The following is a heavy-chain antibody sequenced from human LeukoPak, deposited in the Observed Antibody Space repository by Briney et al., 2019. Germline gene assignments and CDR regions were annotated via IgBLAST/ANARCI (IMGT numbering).Heavy chain of an antibody. V-gene: IGHV3-15*01. D-gene: IGHD6-19*01. Sequence: GGSRRLVWAASGITFSNAWMGWVRQAPGKGLEWLGRIKSKIDGGTTDYPAPVKGRFTISRDDSKNTLYLQMNSLKTEDTAVYYCTSGYSSGWYFIDYWGQGTLVTVSS. CDR1: GITFSNAW. CDR3: TSGYSSGWYFIDY. CDR2: IKSKIDGGTT. J-gene: IGHJ4*02.